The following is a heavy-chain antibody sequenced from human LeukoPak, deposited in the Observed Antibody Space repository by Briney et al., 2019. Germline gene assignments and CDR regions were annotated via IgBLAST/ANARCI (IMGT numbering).Heavy chain of an antibody. J-gene: IGHJ5*02. CDR1: GFTFSSYA. CDR2: ISGSGGST. CDR3: AKGLEQQLVLGWFDP. D-gene: IGHD6-13*01. Sequence: GGSLRLSCAASGFTFSSYAMSWVRQAPGKGLGWVSAISGSGGSTYYADSVKGRFTISRDNSKNTLYLQMNSLRAEDTAVYYCAKGLEQQLVLGWFDPWGQGTLVTVSS. V-gene: IGHV3-23*01.